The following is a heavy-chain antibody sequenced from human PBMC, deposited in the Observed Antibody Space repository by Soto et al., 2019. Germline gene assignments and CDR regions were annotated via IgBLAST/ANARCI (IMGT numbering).Heavy chain of an antibody. CDR1: GGSISRYY. V-gene: IGHV4-4*07. D-gene: IGHD3-3*01. J-gene: IGHJ5*02. CDR3: ARDSDYDFWSGYYIWFDP. Sequence: PSETLSLTFTGSGGSISRYYWSWIRQPAGKGLEWIGRIYTSGSTNYNPSLKSPVTMSVDTSKNQFSLKLSSVTAADTAVYYCARDSDYDFWSGYYIWFDPWGQGTLVTVSS. CDR2: IYTSGST.